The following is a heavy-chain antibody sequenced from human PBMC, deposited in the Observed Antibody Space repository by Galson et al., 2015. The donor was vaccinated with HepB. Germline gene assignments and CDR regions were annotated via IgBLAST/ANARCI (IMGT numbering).Heavy chain of an antibody. CDR1: GFTFTDYY. J-gene: IGHJ3*01. V-gene: IGHV3-11*01. CDR2: ISGSGCAV. CDR3: ATIAMDAFDF. D-gene: IGHD6-13*01. Sequence: SLRLSCAASGFTFTDYYMSWIRQAPGKGLEWLSYISGSGCAVYYADSVQGRFTISRDNAKNSLYLQMSSLRAEDTALYYCATIAMDAFDFWGQGTMVTVSS.